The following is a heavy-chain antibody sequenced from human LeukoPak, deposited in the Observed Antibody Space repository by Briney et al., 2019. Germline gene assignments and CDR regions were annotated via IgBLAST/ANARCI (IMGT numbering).Heavy chain of an antibody. J-gene: IGHJ6*02. CDR2: SRTKGDGYST. CDR1: RFTFSDYY. V-gene: IGHV3-72*01. Sequence: GGSLRLSCAASRFTFSDYYMDWVRQAPGKGLEWVGLSRTKGDGYSTEHAASVKGRFSISRDESKNSVYLQMNSLKAEDTAVYFCAREYFYGMDVWGQGTTVTVSS. CDR3: AREYFYGMDV.